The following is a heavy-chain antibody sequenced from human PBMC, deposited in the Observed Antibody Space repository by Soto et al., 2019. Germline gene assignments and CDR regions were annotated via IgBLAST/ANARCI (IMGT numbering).Heavy chain of an antibody. V-gene: IGHV3-23*01. J-gene: IGHJ4*02. D-gene: IGHD2-15*01. CDR1: GFTFSDHA. Sequence: EVQLLESGGGLVQPGGSLSLSCTASGFTFSDHAMTWVRQAPGKGREGLSGISGGGSGAYYADSVKARFTVSRAISNNTLFLQMDSLRVEHTAVYYCAIDLWWYTHWGQGTLVTVSS. CDR3: AIDLWWYTH. CDR2: ISGGGSGA.